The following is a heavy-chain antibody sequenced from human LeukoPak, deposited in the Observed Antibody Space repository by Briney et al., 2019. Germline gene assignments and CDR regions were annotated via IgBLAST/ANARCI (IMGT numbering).Heavy chain of an antibody. D-gene: IGHD6-13*01. Sequence: SETLSLTCTVSGGSISSYYWSWIRQPPGKGLEWIGYIYYSGSTTYNPSLKSRVTISVDTSKNQFSLKLSSVTAADTAVYYCARQQLSQLYYFDYWGQGTLVTVSS. CDR2: IYYSGST. J-gene: IGHJ4*02. CDR1: GGSISSYY. CDR3: ARQQLSQLYYFDY. V-gene: IGHV4-59*01.